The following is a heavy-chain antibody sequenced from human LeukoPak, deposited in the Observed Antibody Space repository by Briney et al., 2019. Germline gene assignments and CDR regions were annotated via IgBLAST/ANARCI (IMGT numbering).Heavy chain of an antibody. CDR2: IKQDRSEK. CDR3: ARLREIPVFGVVTKSTSYFDY. Sequence: GGSLRLSCAASGFTFTNYWMSWVRQAPGKGLELVANIKQDRSEKYYVDSMKGRFTISRDNAENSLYLQMNSLRAEDTAVYYCARLREIPVFGVVTKSTSYFDYWGQGTLVTVSS. D-gene: IGHD3-3*01. V-gene: IGHV3-7*01. J-gene: IGHJ4*02. CDR1: GFTFTNYW.